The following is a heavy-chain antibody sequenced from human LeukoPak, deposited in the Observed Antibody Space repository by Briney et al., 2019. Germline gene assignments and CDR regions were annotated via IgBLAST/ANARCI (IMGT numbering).Heavy chain of an antibody. CDR2: INPSGGST. CDR3: ASGEQWLVREAWGYFDY. Sequence: GASVKVSCKASGYTFTSYYMHWVRQAPGQGLEWMGIINPSGGSTSYAQKFQGRVTMTRDTSTSTVYMELSSLRSEDTAVYYCASGEQWLVREAWGYFDYWGQGTLVTVSS. D-gene: IGHD6-19*01. J-gene: IGHJ4*02. V-gene: IGHV1-46*01. CDR1: GYTFTSYY.